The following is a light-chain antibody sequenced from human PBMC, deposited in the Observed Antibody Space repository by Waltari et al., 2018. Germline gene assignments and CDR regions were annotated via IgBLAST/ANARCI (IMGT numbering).Light chain of an antibody. J-gene: IGKJ1*01. CDR3: QHYVRLPVT. CDR1: QSVSKY. Sequence: EVVLTKSPATLSLSPGERATVSCRASQSVSKYLAWYRLKPGQAPRLLIYDASKRATGIPDRFSGSGSGTDVSLTISRLEPEDFAVYYCQHYVRLPVTFGQGTKVEIK. V-gene: IGKV3-20*01. CDR2: DAS.